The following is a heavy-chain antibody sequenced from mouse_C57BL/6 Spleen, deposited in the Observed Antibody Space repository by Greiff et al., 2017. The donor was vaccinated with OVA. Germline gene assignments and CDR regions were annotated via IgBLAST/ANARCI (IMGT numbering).Heavy chain of an antibody. CDR2: IDPENGDT. V-gene: IGHV14-4*01. CDR1: GFNIKDDY. Sequence: VQLQQSGAELVRPGASVKLSCTASGFNIKDDYMHWVKQRPEQGLEWIGWIDPENGDTEYASKFQGKATITADTSSNTAYLQLSSLTSEDTAVYYCTGGSTSDYWGQGTTLTVSS. D-gene: IGHD1-1*01. J-gene: IGHJ2*01. CDR3: TGGSTSDY.